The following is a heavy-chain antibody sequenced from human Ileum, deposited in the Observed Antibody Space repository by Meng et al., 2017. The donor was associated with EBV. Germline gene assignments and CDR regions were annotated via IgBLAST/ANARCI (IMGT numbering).Heavy chain of an antibody. Sequence: GLLVQAGGEGKKPGASVKVSCKASGYTFTNYGITWVRQAPGQGLEWMGWISAYNGNTNYAQTLQGRVTMTADTSTSTAYMELGSLRSDDTAVYYCARVEVGITSGDYWGQGTLVTVSS. D-gene: IGHD1-26*01. J-gene: IGHJ4*02. CDR2: ISAYNGNT. V-gene: IGHV1-18*01. CDR3: ARVEVGITSGDY. CDR1: GYTFTNYG.